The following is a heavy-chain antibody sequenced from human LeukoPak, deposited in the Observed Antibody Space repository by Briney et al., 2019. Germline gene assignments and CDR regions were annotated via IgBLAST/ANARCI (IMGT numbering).Heavy chain of an antibody. J-gene: IGHJ4*02. CDR1: GFTFSSYG. V-gene: IGHV3-23*01. Sequence: GGSLRLSCAASGFTFSSYGMRGVREATGKGGEGVSAISGSGGSTYYADSVKGRFTISRDNSKNTLYLQMNSLRAEDTAVYYCAKEDGGIAVAESRYWGQGTLVTVSS. D-gene: IGHD6-19*01. CDR3: AKEDGGIAVAESRY. CDR2: ISGSGGST.